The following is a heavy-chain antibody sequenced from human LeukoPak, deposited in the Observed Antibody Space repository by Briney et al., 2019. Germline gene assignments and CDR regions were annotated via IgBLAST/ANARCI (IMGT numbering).Heavy chain of an antibody. CDR1: GFTFSNYA. V-gene: IGHV3-23*01. CDR2: ITGSGGNT. Sequence: PGASLRLSCAASGFTFSNYAMSWVRQAPGKGLEWVSAITGSGGNTYYADSVKGRFTISRDNSKNTVFLQMHSLRAEDTAVYYCAKWGDYDVLTGYYVSDYWGQGTLVTVSS. D-gene: IGHD3-9*01. J-gene: IGHJ4*02. CDR3: AKWGDYDVLTGYYVSDY.